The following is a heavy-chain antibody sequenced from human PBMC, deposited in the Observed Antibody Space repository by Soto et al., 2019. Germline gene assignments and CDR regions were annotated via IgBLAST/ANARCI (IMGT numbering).Heavy chain of an antibody. V-gene: IGHV4-30-4*01. Sequence: QVQLQESGTELVKPSQTLSLTCTDSGYSITNEDCYWRWIRQPPGGGLEWMGYTYYTGNTYYNPSLKSRLTISVDTAKNQFSLKPRSKTASDTAVYYCARVKNLLHYWGQGTLVTVSS. CDR2: TYYTGNT. J-gene: IGHJ4*02. CDR1: GYSITNEDCY. CDR3: ARVKNLLHY.